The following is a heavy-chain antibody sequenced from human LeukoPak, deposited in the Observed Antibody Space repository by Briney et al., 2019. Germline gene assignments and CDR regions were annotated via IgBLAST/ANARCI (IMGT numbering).Heavy chain of an antibody. CDR1: GDTLNTFY. V-gene: IGHV1-46*02. J-gene: IGHJ4*02. CDR3: ARGRSVAGPFSYFDS. CDR2: VNRSGGGT. D-gene: IGHD6-19*01. Sequence: ASLKASCKASGDTLNTFYIHWVRQAPGQGLEWLGIVNRSGGGTKCALKVQDRVSVTWDTSANTVYMTLGSLTPEDTAVYYCARGRSVAGPFSYFDSWGQGTLVTV.